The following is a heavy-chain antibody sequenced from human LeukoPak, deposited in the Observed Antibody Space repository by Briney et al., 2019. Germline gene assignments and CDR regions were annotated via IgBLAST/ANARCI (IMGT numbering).Heavy chain of an antibody. CDR2: ISAYNGNT. CDR1: GYTFTSYG. J-gene: IGHJ4*02. Sequence: GASVTVSCKASGYTFTSYGISWVRQAPGQGLEWMGWISAYNGNTNYAQKLQGRVTMTTDTSTSTAYMELRSLRSDDTAVYYCARIYYDSSGYPYYFDYWGQGTLVTVSS. V-gene: IGHV1-18*01. CDR3: ARIYYDSSGYPYYFDY. D-gene: IGHD3-22*01.